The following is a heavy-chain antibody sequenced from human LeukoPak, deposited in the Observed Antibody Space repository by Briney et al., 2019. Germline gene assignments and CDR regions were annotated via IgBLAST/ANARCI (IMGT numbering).Heavy chain of an antibody. CDR2: ISAYNGNT. CDR1: VYTFTIYG. Sequence: ASVKVSCKASVYTFTIYGISWVRQAPGQGLEWMGWISAYNGNTNYAQKLQGRVTMTTDTSTSTAYMELRSLRSDDTAVYYCARLLKQLAVFDYWGQGTLVTVSS. J-gene: IGHJ4*02. CDR3: ARLLKQLAVFDY. D-gene: IGHD6-6*01. V-gene: IGHV1-18*01.